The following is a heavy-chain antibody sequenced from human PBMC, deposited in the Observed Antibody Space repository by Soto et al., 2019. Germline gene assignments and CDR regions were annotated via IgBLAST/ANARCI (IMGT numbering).Heavy chain of an antibody. J-gene: IGHJ6*02. CDR1: GESLSAYY. V-gene: IGHV4-34*01. D-gene: IGHD3-10*02. CDR3: ARGTVYVPFLFPRLDV. Sequence: LSLTCAVYGESLSAYYWTWIRQPPGKGLEWIGEINQSGSTNYNPSLKSRVTMSADTSKKHFSLKVTSVTAADTAVYYCARGTVYVPFLFPRLDVWGQGTTVTVSS. CDR2: INQSGST.